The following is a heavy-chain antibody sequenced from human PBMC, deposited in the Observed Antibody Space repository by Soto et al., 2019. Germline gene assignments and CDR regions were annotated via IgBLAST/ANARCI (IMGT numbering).Heavy chain of an antibody. CDR1: GGSFSGYS. V-gene: IGHV4-34*01. CDR2: INHSGST. CDR3: ARGHSVILTTRYYYMED. J-gene: IGHJ6*03. Sequence: QVQLQQWGAGLLKPSETLSLTCAVYGGSFSGYSWSWIRQPPGKGLEWIGEINHSGSTNYNPSLKSRVIISVDKSKNPFSLKLSSVTAADTAVYYCARGHSVILTTRYYYMEDWGKGTTVTVSS. D-gene: IGHD3-9*01.